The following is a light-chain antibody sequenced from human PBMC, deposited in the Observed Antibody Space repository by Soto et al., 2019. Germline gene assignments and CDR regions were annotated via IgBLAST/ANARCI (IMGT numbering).Light chain of an antibody. V-gene: IGKV3-20*01. CDR3: QQYGGSPLT. CDR1: QSINNNY. CDR2: GAS. Sequence: EIVLTDAPGTLSLSPGERATLSCRASQSINNNYLAWYQQKPGQAPRLLIYGASSRATGIPDRFSGSGSGTDYSLSISRLEPEDFAVYYCQQYGGSPLTFGQGTKVDIK. J-gene: IGKJ1*01.